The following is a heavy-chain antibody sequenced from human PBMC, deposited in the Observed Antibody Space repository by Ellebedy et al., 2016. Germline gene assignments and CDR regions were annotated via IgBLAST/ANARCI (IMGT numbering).Heavy chain of an antibody. CDR3: ARQAGAAANSGEFDY. Sequence: GESLKISXAASGFTFSDYYMSWIRQAPGRGLEWVSDISSSTIFTKYADSVKGRFTISRVNTNNSLYLQMNSLRAEDTAVYYCARQAGAAANSGEFDYWGQGALVTVSS. J-gene: IGHJ4*02. CDR1: GFTFSDYY. V-gene: IGHV3-11*06. D-gene: IGHD2-2*01. CDR2: ISSSTIFT.